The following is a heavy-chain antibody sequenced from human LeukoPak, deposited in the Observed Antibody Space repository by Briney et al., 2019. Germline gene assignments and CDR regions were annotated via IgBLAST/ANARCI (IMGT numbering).Heavy chain of an antibody. V-gene: IGHV3-23*01. CDR2: ISANGGST. Sequence: GGSLRLSCAASGFTFSSYAMSWVRQAPGKGLEWVSSISANGGSTYYADSVKGRFTISRDNSKNTLYLQMNSLRAEDTAVYYCARVGDSSGPTPFYYFDYWGQGTLVTVSS. J-gene: IGHJ4*02. D-gene: IGHD3-22*01. CDR3: ARVGDSSGPTPFYYFDY. CDR1: GFTFSSYA.